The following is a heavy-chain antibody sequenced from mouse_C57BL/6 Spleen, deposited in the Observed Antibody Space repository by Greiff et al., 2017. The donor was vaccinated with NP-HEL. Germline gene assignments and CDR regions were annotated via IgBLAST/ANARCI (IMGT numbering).Heavy chain of an antibody. CDR1: GFTFSSYG. V-gene: IGHV5-6*01. CDR3: ARDYYGSTPGYFDV. Sequence: EVQVVESGGDLVKPGGSLKLSCAASGFTFSSYGMSWVRQTPDKRLEWVATISSGGSYTYYPDSVKGRFTISRDNAKNTLYLQMSSLKSEDTAMYYCARDYYGSTPGYFDVWGTGTTVTVSS. D-gene: IGHD1-1*01. CDR2: ISSGGSYT. J-gene: IGHJ1*03.